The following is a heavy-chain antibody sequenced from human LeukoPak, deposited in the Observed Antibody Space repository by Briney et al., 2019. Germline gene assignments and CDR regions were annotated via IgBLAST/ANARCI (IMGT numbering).Heavy chain of an antibody. CDR3: ARGRLLWFGEVLD. D-gene: IGHD3-10*01. CDR1: GFTFSSYE. V-gene: IGHV3-48*03. J-gene: IGHJ4*02. CDR2: ISSSGSTI. Sequence: PGGSLRLSCAASGFTFSSYEMKWVRQAPGKGLQWVSYISSSGSTIYYADSVKGRFTISRDNAKNSLYLQMNSLRAEDTAVYYCARGRLLWFGEVLDWGQGTLVIASS.